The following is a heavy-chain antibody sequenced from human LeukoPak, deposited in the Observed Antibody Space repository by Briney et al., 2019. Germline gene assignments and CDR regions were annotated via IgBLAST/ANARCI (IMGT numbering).Heavy chain of an antibody. CDR3: ARADPNASGYFYRFNWFDP. D-gene: IGHD3-10*01. J-gene: IGHJ5*02. V-gene: IGHV4-59*13. Sequence: SETLPLPCTISGGSLRGYYWNWFRHPPGKGLEWIGNIYSSGSTDYNPSPKSRVTISLDTSKFQFSLRLNSVTAADTAAYYCARADPNASGYFYRFNWFDPWGQGTLVTVSS. CDR2: IYSSGST. CDR1: GGSLRGYY.